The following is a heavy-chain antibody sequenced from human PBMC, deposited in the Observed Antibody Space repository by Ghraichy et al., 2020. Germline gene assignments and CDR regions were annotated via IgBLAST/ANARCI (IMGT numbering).Heavy chain of an antibody. CDR3: ARGRWFRYYYGMDV. D-gene: IGHD4-23*01. CDR1: GGSFSGYY. J-gene: IGHJ6*02. V-gene: IGHV4-34*01. CDR2: INHSGST. Sequence: SETLSLTCAVYGGSFSGYYWSWICKPPGKGLEWIGEINHSGSTNYNPSLKSRVKISVDTSTNQFSLTLSSVTAAATAVYYCARGRWFRYYYGMDVWGQGTTVTVSS.